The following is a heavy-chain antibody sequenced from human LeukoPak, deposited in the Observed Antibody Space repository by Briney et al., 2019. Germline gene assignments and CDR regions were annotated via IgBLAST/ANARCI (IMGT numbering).Heavy chain of an antibody. J-gene: IGHJ4*01. CDR2: INHSGST. D-gene: IGHD6-13*01. V-gene: IGHV4-34*01. Sequence: RPSETLSLTCAVYAGSFSGYYWSWIRQPPGKGLEWIGEINHSGSTNYNPSLKSRVTISVDTSKNQFSLKLSSVTAADTAVYYCARAQDSPAAGGTAVDYYFDYWGHGTLVTVSS. CDR3: ARAQDSPAAGGTAVDYYFDY. CDR1: AGSFSGYY.